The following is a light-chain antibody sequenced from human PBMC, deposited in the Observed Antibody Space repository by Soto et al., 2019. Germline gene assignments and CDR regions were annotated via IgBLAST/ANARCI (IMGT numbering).Light chain of an antibody. CDR3: QQYGSSGT. Sequence: EIVLTQSPYTLSLSPGDRATLSCRASQSVSSTYLAWYQQKPGQAPRLLIYGASTRATGIPDRFSGSGSGTDFTLTISRLEPEDFAVYYCQQYGSSGTFGQGTKVDI. V-gene: IGKV3-20*01. J-gene: IGKJ1*01. CDR2: GAS. CDR1: QSVSSTY.